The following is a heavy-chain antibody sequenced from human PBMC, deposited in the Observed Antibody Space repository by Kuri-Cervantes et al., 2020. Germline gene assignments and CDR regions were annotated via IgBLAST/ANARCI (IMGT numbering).Heavy chain of an antibody. CDR3: ARAGPGGYSYGTHPSDY. CDR2: ISYDGSNK. Sequence: GESLKISCAASGFTFSSYAMHWVRQAPGKGLEWVAVISYDGSNKYYADSVKGRFTISRDNSKNTLYLQMNSLRAEDTAVYYCARAGPGGYSYGTHPSDYWGQGTLVTVSS. V-gene: IGHV3-30-3*01. J-gene: IGHJ4*02. CDR1: GFTFSSYA. D-gene: IGHD5-18*01.